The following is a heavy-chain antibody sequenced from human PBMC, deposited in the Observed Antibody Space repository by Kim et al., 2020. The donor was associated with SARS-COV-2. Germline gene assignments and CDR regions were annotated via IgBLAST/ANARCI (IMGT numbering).Heavy chain of an antibody. CDR2: IYYSGHT. CDR3: ARDLYYDSKRGYSFDY. CDR1: GDSIISGGHY. Sequence: SETLSLTCTVSGDSIISGGHYWNWIRQRPGKGLEWIGYIYYSGHTYYNPSLKSRVSMSVDTSKGQFSLKLTSVTAADTAVYYCARDLYYDSKRGYSFDYWGQGTLVTVSS. J-gene: IGHJ4*02. V-gene: IGHV4-31*03. D-gene: IGHD3-22*01.